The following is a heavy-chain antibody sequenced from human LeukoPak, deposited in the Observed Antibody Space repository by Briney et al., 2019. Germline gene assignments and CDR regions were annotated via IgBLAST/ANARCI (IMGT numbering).Heavy chain of an antibody. CDR1: GRTFSSYA. D-gene: IGHD5-18*01. Sequence: SVKVSCKASGRTFSSYAISWVRQAPGQGLEWMGGIIPIFGTANYAQKFQGRVTITTDESTSTAYMELSSLRSEDTAVYYCARGGYSYGNTFDYWGQGTLVTVSS. J-gene: IGHJ4*02. CDR2: IIPIFGTA. CDR3: ARGGYSYGNTFDY. V-gene: IGHV1-69*05.